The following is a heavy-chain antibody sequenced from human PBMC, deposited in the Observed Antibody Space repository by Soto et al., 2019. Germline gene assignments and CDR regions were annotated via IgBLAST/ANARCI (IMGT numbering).Heavy chain of an antibody. J-gene: IGHJ4*02. CDR2: INAGNGNT. D-gene: IGHD5-12*01. CDR3: ARDEHSGYWLSFYFDY. CDR1: GYTFTSYA. V-gene: IGHV1-3*01. Sequence: ASVKVSCKASGYTFTSYAMHCVRQAPGQRLEWMGWINAGNGNTKYSQKFQGRVTITRDTSASTAYMELSSLRSEDTAVYYCARDEHSGYWLSFYFDYWGQGTLVTVSS.